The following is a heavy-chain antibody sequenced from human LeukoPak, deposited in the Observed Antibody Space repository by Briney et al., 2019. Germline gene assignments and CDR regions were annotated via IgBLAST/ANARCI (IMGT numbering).Heavy chain of an antibody. V-gene: IGHV4-4*07. CDR1: GGSISSYY. J-gene: IGHJ3*02. CDR3: ARATKRQLLGAFDI. D-gene: IGHD1-1*01. Sequence: PSETLSPTCTVSGGSISSYYWSWIRQPAGKGLEWIGRIYTSGSTNYNPSLKSRVTISVDTSKNQFSLKLSSVTAADTAVYYCARATKRQLLGAFDIWGQGTMVTVSS. CDR2: IYTSGST.